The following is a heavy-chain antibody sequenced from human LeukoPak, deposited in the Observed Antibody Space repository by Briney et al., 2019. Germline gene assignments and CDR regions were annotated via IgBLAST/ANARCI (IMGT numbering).Heavy chain of an antibody. D-gene: IGHD1-1*01. V-gene: IGHV3-23*01. CDR1: EFTFNSYA. CDR2: ISGSGSST. CDR3: AKHTAGTKALDY. Sequence: GGSLRLSCAASEFTFNSYAMSWVRQAPGKGLEWVSSISGSGSSTFYADSVKGRFIISRDNSKNTLYLQMNSVRAEDTSVYYCAKHTAGTKALDYWGQGTLVTVSS. J-gene: IGHJ4*02.